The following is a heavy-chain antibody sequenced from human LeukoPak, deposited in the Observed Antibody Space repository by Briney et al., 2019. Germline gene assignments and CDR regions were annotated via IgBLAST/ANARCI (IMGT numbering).Heavy chain of an antibody. CDR3: ARGRQYYDILTPIGTV. J-gene: IGHJ3*01. Sequence: GGSLRLSCAASGFTFSSYAMHWVRQAPGKGLEWVAVISYDGSNKYYADSVKGRFTISRDNSKNTLYLQMNSLRAEDTAVYYCARGRQYYDILTPIGTVWGQGTMVTVSS. V-gene: IGHV3-30-3*01. CDR2: ISYDGSNK. D-gene: IGHD3-9*01. CDR1: GFTFSSYA.